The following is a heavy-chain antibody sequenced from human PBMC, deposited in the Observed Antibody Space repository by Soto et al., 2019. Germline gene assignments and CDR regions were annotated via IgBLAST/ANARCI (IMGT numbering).Heavy chain of an antibody. J-gene: IGHJ6*02. CDR1: AFTFKNHW. V-gene: IGHV3-74*01. D-gene: IGHD3-10*01. CDR2: INGDGSFT. Sequence: PGGSLRLSCAASAFTFKNHWMHWVRQVPGKGPVWVSRINGDGSFTSYADAVKGRFTISRDNAKNTLSLQMNSLRAEDTAVYYCARDRHTSFGYYYYGMDVWGQGTTVTVSS. CDR3: ARDRHTSFGYYYYGMDV.